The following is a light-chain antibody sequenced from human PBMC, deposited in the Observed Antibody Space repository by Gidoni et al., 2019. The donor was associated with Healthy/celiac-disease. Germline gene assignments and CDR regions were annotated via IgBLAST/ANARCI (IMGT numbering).Light chain of an antibody. CDR2: DAS. J-gene: IGKJ4*01. Sequence: EILLTQSPATLSLSPGERATLSCRASQSVSSYLAWYQPKHGKAPRLLIDDASNRATGIPARFSGSGSGTDFTLTISSLEPEDFAVYYCQQRSNWPPTFGGGTKVEIK. CDR1: QSVSSY. CDR3: QQRSNWPPT. V-gene: IGKV3-11*01.